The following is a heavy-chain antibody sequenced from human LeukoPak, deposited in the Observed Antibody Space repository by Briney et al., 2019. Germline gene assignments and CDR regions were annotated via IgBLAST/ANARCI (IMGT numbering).Heavy chain of an antibody. V-gene: IGHV3-48*04. CDR1: GFTFSSYW. J-gene: IGHJ6*03. Sequence: GGSLRLSCAASGFTFSSYWMHWVRQAPGKGLEWLSHISSSGSTKYYANSVKGRFTISRDNAKNSVYLQMNSLTAEDTGLYYCARDATTAVGWVYMDVWGKGTTVTISS. CDR2: ISSSGSTK. D-gene: IGHD6-13*01. CDR3: ARDATTAVGWVYMDV.